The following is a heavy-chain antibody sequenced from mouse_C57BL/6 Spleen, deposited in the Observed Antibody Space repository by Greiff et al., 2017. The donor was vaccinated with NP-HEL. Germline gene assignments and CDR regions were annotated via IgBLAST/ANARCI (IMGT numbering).Heavy chain of an antibody. CDR1: GYSFTSYY. Sequence: VQLQQSGPELVKPGASVKISCKASGYSFTSYYIHWVKQRPGQGLEWIGWIYPGSGNTKYNEKFKGKATLTADTSSSTAYMQLSSLTSEDSAVYYCAREGDYDYDGRGMDYWGQGTSVTVSS. CDR3: AREGDYDYDGRGMDY. CDR2: IYPGSGNT. D-gene: IGHD2-4*01. V-gene: IGHV1-66*01. J-gene: IGHJ4*01.